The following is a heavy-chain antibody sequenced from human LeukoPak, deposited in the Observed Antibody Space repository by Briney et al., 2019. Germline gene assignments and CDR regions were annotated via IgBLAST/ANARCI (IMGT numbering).Heavy chain of an antibody. CDR1: GFTFSSYA. J-gene: IGHJ4*02. CDR2: ISYDGSNK. Sequence: PGGSLRLSCAASGFTFSSYAMHWVRQAPGKGLERVAVISYDGSNKYYADSVKGRFTISRDNSKNTLYLQMNSLRVEDTAMYYCARDGLRRPPTPYCGGDCPLDYWGQGTLVSVSS. V-gene: IGHV3-30*04. CDR3: ARDGLRRPPTPYCGGDCPLDY. D-gene: IGHD2-21*02.